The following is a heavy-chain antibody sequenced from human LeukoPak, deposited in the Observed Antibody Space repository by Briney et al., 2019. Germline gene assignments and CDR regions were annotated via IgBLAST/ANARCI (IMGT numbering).Heavy chain of an antibody. Sequence: TSETLSLTCAISGDSVSSNSTAWNWIRQSPSRGLEWLGRTYYRSKWYNDYAVSVKSRITINPDTSKNQFSLQLNSVTPEDTAVYYCARDFPGIAVAGYFDYWGQGTLVTVSS. V-gene: IGHV6-1*01. CDR1: GDSVSSNSTA. CDR2: TYYRSKWYN. CDR3: ARDFPGIAVAGYFDY. D-gene: IGHD6-19*01. J-gene: IGHJ4*02.